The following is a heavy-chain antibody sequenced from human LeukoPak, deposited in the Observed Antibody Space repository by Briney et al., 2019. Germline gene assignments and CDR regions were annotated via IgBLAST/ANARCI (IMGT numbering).Heavy chain of an antibody. D-gene: IGHD2-15*01. Sequence: SETLSLTCTVSGYSISSGYYWGWIRQPPGKGQEWIGSIYHSGSTYYNPSLKSRVTISVDTSKNQFSLKLSSVTAADTAVYYCARVAEGYAFDIWGKGTTVTISS. V-gene: IGHV4-38-2*02. CDR2: IYHSGST. CDR3: ARVAEGYAFDI. CDR1: GYSISSGYY. J-gene: IGHJ6*04.